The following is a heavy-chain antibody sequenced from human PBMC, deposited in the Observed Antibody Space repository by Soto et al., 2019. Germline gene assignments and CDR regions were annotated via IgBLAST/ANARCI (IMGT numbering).Heavy chain of an antibody. CDR1: GFTFSSYA. J-gene: IGHJ6*02. V-gene: IGHV3-30-3*01. D-gene: IGHD1-7*01. CDR3: ARVGNWNYHYGMDV. Sequence: PVGSLILSCAASGFTFSSYAMHWVRQAPGKGLEWVAVISYDGSNKYYADSVKGRFTISRDNSKNTLYLQMNSLRAEDTAVYYCARVGNWNYHYGMDVWGQGTTVTVSS. CDR2: ISYDGSNK.